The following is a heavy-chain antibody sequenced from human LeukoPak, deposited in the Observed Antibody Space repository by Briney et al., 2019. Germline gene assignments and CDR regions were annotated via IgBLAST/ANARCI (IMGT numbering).Heavy chain of an antibody. CDR2: VDPEDGET. V-gene: IGHV1-69-2*01. D-gene: IGHD2-2*01. Sequence: ASVKVSCKASGYTFTGYYMHWVQQAPGKGLEWMGLVDPEDGETTYAEKFQGRVTITADTSTDTAYMELSSLRSEDTAVYYCATHGRGGHIVVVPAAYDYWGQGTLVTVSS. CDR1: GYTFTGYY. CDR3: ATHGRGGHIVVVPAAYDY. J-gene: IGHJ4*02.